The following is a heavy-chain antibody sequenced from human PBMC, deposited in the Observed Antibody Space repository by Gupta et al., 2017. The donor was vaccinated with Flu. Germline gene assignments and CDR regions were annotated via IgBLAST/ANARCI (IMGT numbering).Heavy chain of an antibody. CDR1: GLAFSSYG. J-gene: IGHJ6*03. D-gene: IGHD1-20*01. Sequence: VHLVESGGGVAQPGRSLRLSCAASGLAFSSYGMHWVRQAPGKGLEWVAVISFDGRHIYYADPVKGRFTISRDNSKNTLDLHMNTLRAEDTAVYYCAKPITHNYYYYYMDVWGKGTTVTVSS. CDR2: ISFDGRHI. CDR3: AKPITHNYYYYYMDV. V-gene: IGHV3-30*18.